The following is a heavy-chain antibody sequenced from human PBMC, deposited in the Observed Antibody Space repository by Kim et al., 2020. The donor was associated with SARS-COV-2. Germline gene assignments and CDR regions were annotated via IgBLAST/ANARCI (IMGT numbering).Heavy chain of an antibody. D-gene: IGHD2-15*01. Sequence: SVKVSCKASGGTFISYAISWVRQAPGQGLEWMGGIIPIFGTANYAQKFQGRVTITADESTSTAYMELSSLRSEDTAVYYCARTPGLYYYYGMDVWGQGTTVTVSS. J-gene: IGHJ6*02. CDR3: ARTPGLYYYYGMDV. V-gene: IGHV1-69*13. CDR2: IIPIFGTA. CDR1: GGTFISYA.